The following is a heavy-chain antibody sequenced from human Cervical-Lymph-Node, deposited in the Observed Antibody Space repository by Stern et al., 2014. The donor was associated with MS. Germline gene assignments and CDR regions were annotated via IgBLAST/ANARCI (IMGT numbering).Heavy chain of an antibody. CDR1: GSTFDDYA. D-gene: IGHD6-6*01. CDR3: ALGSSSDPFSFDY. V-gene: IGHV3-9*01. CDR2: ISWNSGSI. J-gene: IGHJ4*02. Sequence: EVHLVESGGGLEQLRRPLGTPCAPSGSTFDDYAMHWVLQAPGKALESGSGISWNSGSIGYADSVKGRFTISRDNAKNSLYLQMNSLRAEDTALYYCALGSSSDPFSFDYWGQGTLVTVSS.